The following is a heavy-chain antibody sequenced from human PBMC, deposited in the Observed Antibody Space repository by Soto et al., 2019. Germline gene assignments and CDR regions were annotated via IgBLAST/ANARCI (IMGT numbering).Heavy chain of an antibody. CDR1: GYTFTSYG. Sequence: ASVKVSCKASGYTFTSYGISWVRQAPGQGLEWMGWISAYNGNTNYAQKLQGRVTMTTDTSTSTAYMELRSLRSDDTAVYYCARVCLSENDYGDYVGGACAFDIWGQGTMVTVSS. J-gene: IGHJ3*02. V-gene: IGHV1-18*01. D-gene: IGHD4-17*01. CDR2: ISAYNGNT. CDR3: ARVCLSENDYGDYVGGACAFDI.